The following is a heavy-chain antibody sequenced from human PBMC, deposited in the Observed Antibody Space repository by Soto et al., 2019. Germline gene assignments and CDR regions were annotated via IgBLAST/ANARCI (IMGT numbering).Heavy chain of an antibody. CDR3: AKDMGRAAAGSLES. CDR1: GFTFEYYA. CDR2: INWRGDEI. V-gene: IGHV3-9*01. D-gene: IGHD6-13*01. J-gene: IGHJ4*02. Sequence: PGGSLRLSCTTSGFTFEYYAMHWVRQAPGRGLEWVSGINWRGDEIAYVDSVKGRFTISRDNSRNSVHLQMNSLRPEDTALYYCAKDMGRAAAGSLESWGQGTLVTVSS.